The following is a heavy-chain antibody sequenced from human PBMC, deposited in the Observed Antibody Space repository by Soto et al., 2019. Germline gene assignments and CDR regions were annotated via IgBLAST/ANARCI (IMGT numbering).Heavy chain of an antibody. D-gene: IGHD5-12*01. CDR2: MKPDDGGP. CDR1: GYILSDYC. CDR3: VRDLRRQWRRLDPESYTGMDV. V-gene: IGHV1-2*02. J-gene: IGHJ6*02. Sequence: ASVKVSCKSSGYILSDYCIHWVRQAPGQGLEWLGWMKPDDGGPNYAQNFQGRVIMTRDTSTDTDYMELTRLTSDDTAVYFCVRDLRRQWRRLDPESYTGMDVWGQGTTVTVS.